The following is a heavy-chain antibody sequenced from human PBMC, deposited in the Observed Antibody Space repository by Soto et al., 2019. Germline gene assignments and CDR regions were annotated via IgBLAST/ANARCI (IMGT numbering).Heavy chain of an antibody. CDR2: IIPIFGTA. J-gene: IGHJ4*02. D-gene: IGHD3-22*01. Sequence: QVQLVQSGAEVKKPGSSVKVSCKASGGTFSSYAISWVRQAPGQGLEWMGGIIPIFGTANYAQKLQGRVTITADESTSTAYMELSSLRSEDTAVYYCAGDRQKQTYYYDRSGYYYYWGQGTLVTVSS. CDR3: AGDRQKQTYYYDRSGYYYY. V-gene: IGHV1-69*01. CDR1: GGTFSSYA.